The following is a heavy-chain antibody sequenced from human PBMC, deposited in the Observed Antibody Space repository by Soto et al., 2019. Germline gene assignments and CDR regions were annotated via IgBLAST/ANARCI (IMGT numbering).Heavy chain of an antibody. CDR2: ISYDRSNK. Sequence: QVQLVESGGGVVQPGRSLRLSCAASRFTFSSYGMNWVRQAPGKGLEWVAVISYDRSNKYYADSVKGRFTISRDNTKNTLYLQMNSLRAEDTAVYYCAKDGPIVGADWYFDLWGRGTLVTVSS. V-gene: IGHV3-30*18. CDR1: RFTFSSYG. D-gene: IGHD1-26*01. J-gene: IGHJ2*01. CDR3: AKDGPIVGADWYFDL.